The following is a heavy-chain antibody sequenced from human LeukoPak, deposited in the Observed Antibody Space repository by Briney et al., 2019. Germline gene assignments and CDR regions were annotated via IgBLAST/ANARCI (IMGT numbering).Heavy chain of an antibody. CDR3: ASHGITMEEHFQH. J-gene: IGHJ1*01. D-gene: IGHD3-10*01. CDR2: IRGGGATT. CDR1: GFTFSTYA. Sequence: GGSLRLSCAASGFTFSTYAMSWVRQAPGKGLEWVSAIRGGGATTYYADSVKGRFTISRDNSKNTLYLQTNSLRAEDTAVYYCASHGITMEEHFQHWGQGTLVTVSS. V-gene: IGHV3-23*01.